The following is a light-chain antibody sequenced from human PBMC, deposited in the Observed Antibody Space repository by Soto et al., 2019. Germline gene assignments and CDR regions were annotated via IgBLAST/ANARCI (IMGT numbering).Light chain of an antibody. CDR3: QQRSNWPPWT. J-gene: IGKJ1*01. CDR1: QSVSSY. Sequence: EIVLTQSPATLSLSPGERATLSCRASQSVSSYLAWYQQKPGQAPRPLIYTASKRATGIPDRFSGSGSGTDFTLTITNLEPEDFAVYYCQQRSNWPPWTFGQGTKVEIK. CDR2: TAS. V-gene: IGKV3-11*01.